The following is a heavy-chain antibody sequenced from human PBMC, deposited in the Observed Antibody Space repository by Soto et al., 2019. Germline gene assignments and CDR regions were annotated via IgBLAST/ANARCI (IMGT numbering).Heavy chain of an antibody. CDR1: GDSISNSRFY. CDR2: IYHTGNA. CDR3: ARDYFDSSDYTTNWFDP. D-gene: IGHD3-22*01. V-gene: IGHV4-39*01. J-gene: IGHJ5*02. Sequence: SETLSLTCSVSGDSISNSRFYWAWTRQPPGVGLEWIGSIYHTGNAYYNPSLKSRVTIFVDTSKNQFSLKLTSVTAADTALYYCARDYFDSSDYTTNWFDPWGQGALVTVS.